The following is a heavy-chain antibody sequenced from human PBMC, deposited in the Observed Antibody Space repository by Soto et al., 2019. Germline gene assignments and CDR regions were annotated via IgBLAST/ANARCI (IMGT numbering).Heavy chain of an antibody. CDR2: IIPILGIA. D-gene: IGHD3-22*01. V-gene: IGHV1-69*02. Sequence: QVQLVQSGAEVKKPGSSVKVSCKASGGTFSSYTISWVRQAPGQGLEWMGRIIPILGIANDAQKFQGRVTITADKSTSTAYMELSRLRSEDTAVYYCASTYYDSTINWGQGTLVTVSS. CDR1: GGTFSSYT. J-gene: IGHJ4*02. CDR3: ASTYYDSTIN.